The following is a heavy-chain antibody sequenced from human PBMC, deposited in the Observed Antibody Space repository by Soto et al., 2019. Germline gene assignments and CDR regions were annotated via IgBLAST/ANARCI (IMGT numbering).Heavy chain of an antibody. Sequence: GGSLRLSCAASGFTFSSYWMSWVRQAPGKGLGWVANIKQDGSEKYYVDSVKGRFTISRDNAKDSLYLQMNSLRAEDTAVYYCARDFLHYDFWSGYDYWGQGTLVTVSS. D-gene: IGHD3-3*01. CDR1: GFTFSSYW. V-gene: IGHV3-7*03. CDR2: IKQDGSEK. CDR3: ARDFLHYDFWSGYDY. J-gene: IGHJ4*02.